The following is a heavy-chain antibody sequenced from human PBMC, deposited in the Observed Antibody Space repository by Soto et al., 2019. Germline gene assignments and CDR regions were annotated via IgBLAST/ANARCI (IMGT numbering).Heavy chain of an antibody. J-gene: IGHJ4*02. V-gene: IGHV3-48*01. CDR2: VSSSSSTI. D-gene: IGHD3-3*01. Sequence: GGSLRLSCAASGFTFSSYSMNWVRQAPGKGLEWVSYVSSSSSTIYYADSVKGRFTISRDNAKNSLYLQMNSLRAEDTAIYYCATESMYYDFWSGYSYWGQGTLVTVSS. CDR3: ATESMYYDFWSGYSY. CDR1: GFTFSSYS.